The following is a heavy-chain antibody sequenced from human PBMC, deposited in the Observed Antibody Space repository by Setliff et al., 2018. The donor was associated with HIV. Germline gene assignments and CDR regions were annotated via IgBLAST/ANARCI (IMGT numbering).Heavy chain of an antibody. CDR3: ARAWAMQQLVPAY. D-gene: IGHD6-6*01. J-gene: IGHJ4*02. V-gene: IGHV3-30*03. CDR1: GVTFSIYS. CDR2: ISYDGGSK. Sequence: GGSLRLSCVVSGVTFSIYSMAWVRQAPGKGLESVSFISYDGGSKYYADSVKGRFTISRDNSKNTLYLQMNSLRVEDTAIYYCARAWAMQQLVPAYWGQGTLVTVSS.